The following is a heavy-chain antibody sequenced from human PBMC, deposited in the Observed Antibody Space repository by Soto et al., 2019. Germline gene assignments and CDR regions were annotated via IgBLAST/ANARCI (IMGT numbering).Heavy chain of an antibody. Sequence: QITLKESGPTRVKPTQTLMLTCTFSGFSLSARPVGVAWIRQPPGKALERLAIIYWDDDKRYSTSLMSRLTITKDASKNQVVITITIMDPVDTAIYSCAHRAGIAGNWNGGFFDYWGQGALVTVSS. J-gene: IGHJ4*02. CDR1: GFSLSARPVG. V-gene: IGHV2-5*02. D-gene: IGHD1-1*01. CDR2: IYWDDDK. CDR3: AHRAGIAGNWNGGFFDY.